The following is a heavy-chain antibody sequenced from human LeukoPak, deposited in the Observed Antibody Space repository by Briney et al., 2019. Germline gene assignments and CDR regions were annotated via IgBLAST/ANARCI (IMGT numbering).Heavy chain of an antibody. CDR3: ARADFNSSWYQFDY. CDR1: GYTFTSHY. CDR2: INPSGGFT. D-gene: IGHD6-13*01. J-gene: IGHJ4*02. Sequence: APVKVSCKASGYTFTSHYMHWVRQAPGRGLEWLGIINPSGGFTNYAQKFQGSVSMTCDTSTSTVYMELSRLRSDDTAVYFCARADFNSSWYQFDYWGQGTLVTSSS. V-gene: IGHV1-46*01.